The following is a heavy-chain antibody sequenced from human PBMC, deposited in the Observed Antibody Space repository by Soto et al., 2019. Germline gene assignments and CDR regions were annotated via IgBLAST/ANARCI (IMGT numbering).Heavy chain of an antibody. CDR2: IYYSGST. CDR1: GGSISSYY. D-gene: IGHD6-19*01. Sequence: PSETLSLTCTVSGGSISSYYWSWIRQPPGKGLEWIGYIYYSGSTNYNPSLKSRVTISVDTSKNQFSLKLSSVTAADTAMYYCARGGYSSGWYYDWFDPWGQGTLVTVSS. J-gene: IGHJ5*02. V-gene: IGHV4-59*01. CDR3: ARGGYSSGWYYDWFDP.